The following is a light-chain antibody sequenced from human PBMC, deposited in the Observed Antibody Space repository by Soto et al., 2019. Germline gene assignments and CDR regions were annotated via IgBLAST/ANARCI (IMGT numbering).Light chain of an antibody. J-gene: IGLJ2*01. CDR1: SSDVGSYNL. CDR3: CSYAGSSTLV. Sequence: QSALTQPAPVSGSPGQSITISCTGTSSDVGSYNLVSWYPQHPGKAPKLMIYEGSKRPSGVSNRFSGSKSGNTASLTISGLQAEDEADYYCCSYAGSSTLVFGGGTKVTVL. V-gene: IGLV2-23*01. CDR2: EGS.